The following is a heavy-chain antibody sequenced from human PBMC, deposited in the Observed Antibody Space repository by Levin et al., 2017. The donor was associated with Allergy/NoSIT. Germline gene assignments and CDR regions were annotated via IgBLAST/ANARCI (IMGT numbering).Heavy chain of an antibody. CDR2: LLSRVRFP. Sequence: SCAASGFSFSDYYMSWIRQAPGPFLSFFSSLLSRVRFPPSADSVKGRFTISRDNAKNSLYLQMNSLRAEDTAVYYCARGVVRGVIDGYFDFWGQGTLVTVSS. D-gene: IGHD3-10*01. V-gene: IGHV3-11*05. CDR1: GFSFSDYY. CDR3: ARGVVRGVIDGYFDF. J-gene: IGHJ4*02.